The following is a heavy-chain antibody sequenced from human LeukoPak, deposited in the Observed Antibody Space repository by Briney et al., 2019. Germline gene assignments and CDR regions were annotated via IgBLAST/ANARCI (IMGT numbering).Heavy chain of an antibody. CDR1: GFTVSSSY. J-gene: IGHJ4*02. CDR3: ARGDFWLDY. Sequence: GGSLRLSCEASGFTVSSSYMSWVRQAPGKGLEWVSTISGSGDSTFYADSVKGRFTISRDNSMNTLYLQMNSLRAEDTAVYYCARGDFWLDYWGQGALVTVSS. CDR2: ISGSGDST. V-gene: IGHV3-23*01. D-gene: IGHD3-3*01.